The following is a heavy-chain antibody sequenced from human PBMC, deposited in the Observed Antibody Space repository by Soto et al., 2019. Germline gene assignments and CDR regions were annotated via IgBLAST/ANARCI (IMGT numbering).Heavy chain of an antibody. Sequence: EVQLVESGGGLIQPGGSLRLSCAASGFTVSSNYMSWVRQAPGKGLEWVSVIYSGGSTYYADSVKGRFTISRDNSKNPMYLQMNSLRAEDTAVYYCARDRVESGYPEYFQHWGQGTLVIVSS. D-gene: IGHD3-22*01. CDR1: GFTVSSNY. V-gene: IGHV3-53*01. CDR2: IYSGGST. CDR3: ARDRVESGYPEYFQH. J-gene: IGHJ1*01.